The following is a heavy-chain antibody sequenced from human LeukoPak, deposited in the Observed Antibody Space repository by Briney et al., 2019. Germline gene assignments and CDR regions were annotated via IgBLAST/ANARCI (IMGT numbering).Heavy chain of an antibody. V-gene: IGHV3-30*14. D-gene: IGHD3-16*01. Sequence: GRSLRLSCAASGLTLSSYAMHWVRQAPGKGLEWVAVISFDGSNKYYADSVKGRFTISRDNSKNTLYLQMGSLRAEDMAVYYCARGRGSKPYYYYYMDVWGKGTTVTVSS. CDR1: GLTLSSYA. CDR2: ISFDGSNK. J-gene: IGHJ6*03. CDR3: ARGRGSKPYYYYYMDV.